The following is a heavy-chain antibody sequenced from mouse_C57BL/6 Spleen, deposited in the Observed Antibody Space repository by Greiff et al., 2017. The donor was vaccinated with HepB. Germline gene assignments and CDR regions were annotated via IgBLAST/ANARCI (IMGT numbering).Heavy chain of an antibody. CDR2: IWSGGST. J-gene: IGHJ4*01. D-gene: IGHD1-1*01. CDR3: ARGSSPWYAMDY. Sequence: VKLQQSGPGLVQPSQSLSITCTVSGFSLTSYGVHWVRQSPGKGLEWLGVIWSGGSTDYNAAFISRLSISKDNSKSQVFFKMNSLQADDTAIYYCARGSSPWYAMDYWGQGTSVTVSS. V-gene: IGHV2-2*01. CDR1: GFSLTSYG.